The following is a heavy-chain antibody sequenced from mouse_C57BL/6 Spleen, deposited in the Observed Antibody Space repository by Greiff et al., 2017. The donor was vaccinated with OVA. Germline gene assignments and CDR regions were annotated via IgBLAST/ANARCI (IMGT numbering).Heavy chain of an antibody. V-gene: IGHV1-85*01. CDR3: ARRVLGYDPLYYAMDY. CDR1: GYTFTSYD. D-gene: IGHD2-3*01. Sequence: QVQLQQSGPELVKPGASVKLSCKASGYTFTSYDINWVKQRPGQGLEWIGWIYPRDGSTKYNEKFKGKATLTVDTSSSTAYMELHSLTSEDSAVYFCARRVLGYDPLYYAMDYWGQGTSLTVSS. CDR2: IYPRDGST. J-gene: IGHJ4*01.